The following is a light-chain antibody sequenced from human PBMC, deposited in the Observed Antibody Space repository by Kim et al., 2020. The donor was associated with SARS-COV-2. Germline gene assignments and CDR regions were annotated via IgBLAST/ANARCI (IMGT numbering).Light chain of an antibody. V-gene: IGKV3-20*01. Sequence: EVVLTQSPATLSLSAEERATLSCRASESITANYLAWYQQRPGQAPRLLIYDASNRATDIPDRFSGGGSGTDFTLTISRLEPEDFGMYYCQQYGNSLYTFGQGTKVDIK. CDR1: ESITANY. CDR2: DAS. J-gene: IGKJ2*01. CDR3: QQYGNSLYT.